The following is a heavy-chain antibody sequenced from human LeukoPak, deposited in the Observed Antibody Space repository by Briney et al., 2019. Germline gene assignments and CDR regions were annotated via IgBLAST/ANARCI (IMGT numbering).Heavy chain of an antibody. J-gene: IGHJ4*02. CDR2: IYYSGST. CDR3: ARALGNPGAREFDY. V-gene: IGHV4-31*03. CDR1: GGSISSGGYY. D-gene: IGHD6-25*01. Sequence: SETLSLTCTVSGGSISSGGYYWSWIRQHPGKGLVWIGYIYYSGSTYYNPSLKSRVTISVDTSKNQFSLKLSSVTAADTAVYYCARALGNPGAREFDYWGQGTLVNVSS.